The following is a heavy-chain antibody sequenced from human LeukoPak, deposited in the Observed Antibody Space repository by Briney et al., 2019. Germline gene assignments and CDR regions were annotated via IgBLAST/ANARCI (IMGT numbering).Heavy chain of an antibody. V-gene: IGHV3-21*01. CDR2: ISSSSSYI. Sequence: GGSLRLSCAASGFTFSSYSMNWVRQAPGRGLEWVSSISSSSSYIYYADSVKGRFTISRDNAKNSLYLQMNSLRVEDTAVYFCVRDAQFAFDIWGQGTMVTVSS. D-gene: IGHD5-24*01. J-gene: IGHJ3*02. CDR1: GFTFSSYS. CDR3: VRDAQFAFDI.